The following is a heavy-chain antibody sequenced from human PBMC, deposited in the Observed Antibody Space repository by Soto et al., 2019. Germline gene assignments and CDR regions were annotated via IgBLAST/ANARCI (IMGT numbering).Heavy chain of an antibody. J-gene: IGHJ4*02. Sequence: EVQLVESGGGLVQPGGSLRLSCAASGFTFSDHYMDWVRQAPGKGLEWVGRSRNKANNYMTGYAASVKGRFTNSRDDSNHSLYLQMNSLKTEDTAVYYCARDSSSCRGGFCYFDCWGQGTLVTVSS. CDR2: SRNKANNYMT. CDR3: ARDSSSCRGGFCYFDC. D-gene: IGHD2-15*01. V-gene: IGHV3-72*01. CDR1: GFTFSDHY.